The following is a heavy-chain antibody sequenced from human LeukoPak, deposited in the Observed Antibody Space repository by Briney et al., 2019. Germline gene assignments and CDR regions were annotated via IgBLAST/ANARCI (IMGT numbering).Heavy chain of an antibody. CDR1: GGSISSSSYY. Sequence: SETLSLTCTVSGGSISSSSYYWGWIRQPPGKGLEWIGSIYYSGSTYYNPSLKSRVTISVDTSKNQFSLKLSSVTAADTAVYFCARDPTTVTKGFDIWGQGTLVTVSS. J-gene: IGHJ3*02. CDR2: IYYSGST. CDR3: ARDPTTVTKGFDI. V-gene: IGHV4-39*07. D-gene: IGHD4-17*01.